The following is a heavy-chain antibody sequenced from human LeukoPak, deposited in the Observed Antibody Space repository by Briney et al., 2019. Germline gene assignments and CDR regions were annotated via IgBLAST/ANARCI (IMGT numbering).Heavy chain of an antibody. J-gene: IGHJ4*02. Sequence: GGSLRLSCAASGYTFSSHAMSWVRQAPGKGLEWVSAIGDDVVSTYYAESVKGRFTISRDNSKNTLYLQMNSLRAEDTATYYCARDSPLLTVWGQGTLVTVSS. CDR1: GYTFSSHA. V-gene: IGHV3-23*01. CDR2: IGDDVVST. CDR3: ARDSPLLTV. D-gene: IGHD3-9*01.